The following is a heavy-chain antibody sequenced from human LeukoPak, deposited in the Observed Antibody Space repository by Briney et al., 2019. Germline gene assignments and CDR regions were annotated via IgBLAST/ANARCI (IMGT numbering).Heavy chain of an antibody. CDR2: ISGSGGST. V-gene: IGHV3-23*01. D-gene: IGHD4-17*01. CDR1: GFTFSSYA. CDR3: ARGTDYGDLSGY. Sequence: GGSLRLSCAASGFTFSSYAMSWVRQAPGKGLEWVSAISGSGGSTYYADSVKGRFTISRDNAKNTLYLQMNSLRAEDTAVYYCARGTDYGDLSGYWGQGTLVTVSS. J-gene: IGHJ4*02.